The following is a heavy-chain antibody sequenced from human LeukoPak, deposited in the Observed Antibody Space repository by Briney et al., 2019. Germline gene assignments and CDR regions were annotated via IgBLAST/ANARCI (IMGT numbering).Heavy chain of an antibody. CDR3: ARYYSSSWYLGFDY. CDR1: GFTFSSYA. D-gene: IGHD6-13*01. Sequence: GGSLRLSCAASGFTFSSYAMSWVRQAPGKGLEWVSAISTSGDSTYYADSVKGRVTISRDNSKNTLFLQINSLRAEDTAVYYCARYYSSSWYLGFDYWGQGTLVTVSS. CDR2: ISTSGDST. V-gene: IGHV3-23*01. J-gene: IGHJ4*02.